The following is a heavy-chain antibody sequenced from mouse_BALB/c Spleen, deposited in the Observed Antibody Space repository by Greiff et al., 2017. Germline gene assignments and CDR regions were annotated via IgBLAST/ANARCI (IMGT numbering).Heavy chain of an antibody. D-gene: IGHD2-12*01. CDR1: GFNIKDYY. CDR2: IDPENGDT. V-gene: IGHV14-4*02. J-gene: IGHJ2*01. Sequence: VHVKQSGAELVRSGASVKLSCTASGFNIKDYYMHWVKQRPEQGLEWIGWIDPENGDTEYAPKFQGKATMTADTSSDTAYLQLSSLTSEDTAVYYCNEGGPRRGFDYWGQGTTLTVSS. CDR3: NEGGPRRGFDY.